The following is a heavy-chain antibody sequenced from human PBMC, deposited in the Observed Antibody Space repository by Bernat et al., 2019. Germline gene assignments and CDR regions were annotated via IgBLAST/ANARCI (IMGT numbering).Heavy chain of an antibody. J-gene: IGHJ6*02. V-gene: IGHV3-15*07. Sequence: VQLVESGGGLVKPGGSLRLSCAASGFTFSNAWMNWVRQAPGKGLEWVGRIKSITDGGTTDYDAPVKGRLTISRDDSKNTLYLQINSLKTEHTAVYYCTTVGSGSTLGGMDVWGQGTTVTVSS. CDR3: TTVGSGSTLGGMDV. CDR2: IKSITDGGTT. D-gene: IGHD1-26*01. CDR1: GFTFSNAW.